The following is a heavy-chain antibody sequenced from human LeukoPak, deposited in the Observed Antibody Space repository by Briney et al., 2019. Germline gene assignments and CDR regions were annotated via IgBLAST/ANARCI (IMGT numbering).Heavy chain of an antibody. CDR2: IWGGGDNK. Sequence: GRSLRLSCAASGFTFSSYAMHWVRHAPGKGLEWVAVIWGGGDNKYYADSVKGRFTISRDNSKNTLYLEMNSLRAEDTAVYYCAKEGDFWSGYYGDWGQGSLVTVSS. V-gene: IGHV3-30*18. J-gene: IGHJ4*02. CDR3: AKEGDFWSGYYGD. D-gene: IGHD3-3*01. CDR1: GFTFSSYA.